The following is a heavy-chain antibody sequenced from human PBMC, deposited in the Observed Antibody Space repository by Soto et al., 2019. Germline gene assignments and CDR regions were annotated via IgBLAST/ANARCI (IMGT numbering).Heavy chain of an antibody. CDR3: ARGLHSLFDY. D-gene: IGHD2-21*01. V-gene: IGHV4-31*03. Sequence: SETLSLTCSVSGGSISSGAYYWSWIRQHPGKGLEWIGYINYSGRTYYNPSLKSRLSMSVDTSKNQYSLRLSSMTAADTAVYYCARGLHSLFDYWGQGTLVTVSS. J-gene: IGHJ4*02. CDR2: INYSGRT. CDR1: GGSISSGAYY.